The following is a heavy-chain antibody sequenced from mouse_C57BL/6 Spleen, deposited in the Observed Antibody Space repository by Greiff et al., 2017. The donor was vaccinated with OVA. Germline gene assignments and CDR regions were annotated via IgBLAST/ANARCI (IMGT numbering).Heavy chain of an antibody. Sequence: EVKLVESGGGLVQPGGSLKLSCAASGFPFSDYGMAWVRQAPRKGPGWVAFISNLAYSIYYADTVTGRFTISRENAKNTLYLEMSSLRSEDTAMYYCARYDYDGSYAMDYWGQGTSVTVSS. D-gene: IGHD2-4*01. J-gene: IGHJ4*01. V-gene: IGHV5-15*04. CDR1: GFPFSDYG. CDR2: ISNLAYSI. CDR3: ARYDYDGSYAMDY.